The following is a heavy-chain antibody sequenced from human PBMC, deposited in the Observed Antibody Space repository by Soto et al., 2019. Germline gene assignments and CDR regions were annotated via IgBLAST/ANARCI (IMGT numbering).Heavy chain of an antibody. CDR1: GFTFSDEN. CDR2: ISGGGSYI. D-gene: IGHD2-2*01. Sequence: GGSLRLSCSASGFTFSDENMSWVRQVPGKGLEWVSGISGGGSYIFCADSVQGRFSISRDNPKNSLFLEMNSLRVEDTAVYYCARDSDCHSTSCFFPPHVWGQGTTVTVSS. V-gene: IGHV3-21*06. J-gene: IGHJ6*02. CDR3: ARDSDCHSTSCFFPPHV.